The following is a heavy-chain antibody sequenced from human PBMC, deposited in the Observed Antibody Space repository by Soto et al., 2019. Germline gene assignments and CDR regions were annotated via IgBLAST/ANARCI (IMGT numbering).Heavy chain of an antibody. D-gene: IGHD1-1*01. J-gene: IGHJ6*02. CDR2: IIPIFGTA. Sequence: SVKVSCKASGGTFSSYAISWVRQAPGQGLEWTGGIIPIFGTANYAQKFQGRVTITADESTSTAYMELSSLRSEDTAVYYCARGAVDATNYYYYYGMDVWGQGTTVTVSS. CDR1: GGTFSSYA. CDR3: ARGAVDATNYYYYYGMDV. V-gene: IGHV1-69*13.